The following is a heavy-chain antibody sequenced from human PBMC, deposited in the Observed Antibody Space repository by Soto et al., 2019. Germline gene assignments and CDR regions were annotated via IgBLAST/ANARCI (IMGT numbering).Heavy chain of an antibody. V-gene: IGHV3-23*01. Sequence: PGGSLRLSCATSGFSFRSYAMTWLRQAPGKGLEWVSTISPTGGSTYYADSVKGRFTISRDDFKSTLYLHMNSLRAEDTAKYYCAKDGPDRITAIDHWGQGTLVTVSS. CDR3: AKDGPDRITAIDH. CDR1: GFSFRSYA. CDR2: ISPTGGST. D-gene: IGHD2-15*01. J-gene: IGHJ4*02.